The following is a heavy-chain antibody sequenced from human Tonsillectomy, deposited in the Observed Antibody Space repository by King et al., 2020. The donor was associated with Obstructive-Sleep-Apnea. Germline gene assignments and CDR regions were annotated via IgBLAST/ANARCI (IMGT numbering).Heavy chain of an antibody. J-gene: IGHJ4*02. Sequence: VQLVESGGGVVQPGRSLRLSCAASGFTFSSYGMHWVRQAPGKGLEWVAVISYDGNNKYYADSVKGRFTISRDNSKNTLYLQMNSLRAEDTAVYYCAKDPPYCSSTTCYAEEAYFDYWGQGTLVTVSS. CDR2: ISYDGNNK. V-gene: IGHV3-30*18. CDR3: AKDPPYCSSTTCYAEEAYFDY. D-gene: IGHD2-2*01. CDR1: GFTFSSYG.